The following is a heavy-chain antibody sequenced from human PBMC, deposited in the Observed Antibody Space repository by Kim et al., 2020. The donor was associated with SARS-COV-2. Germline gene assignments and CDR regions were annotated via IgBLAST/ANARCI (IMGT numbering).Heavy chain of an antibody. CDR1: GFTVSSNY. D-gene: IGHD3-10*01. J-gene: IGHJ4*02. Sequence: GGSLRLSCAASGFTVSSNYMSWVRQAPGKGLEWVSVIYSGGSTYYADSVKGRFTISRDNSKNTLYLQMNSLRAEDTAVYYCARDGSFGELLNDYWGQGTLVTVSS. CDR2: IYSGGST. V-gene: IGHV3-66*02. CDR3: ARDGSFGELLNDY.